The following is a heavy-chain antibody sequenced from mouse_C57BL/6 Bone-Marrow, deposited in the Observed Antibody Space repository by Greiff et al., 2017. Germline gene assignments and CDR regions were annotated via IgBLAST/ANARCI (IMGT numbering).Heavy chain of an antibody. Sequence: EVQLQESGGDLVKPGGSLKLSCAASGFTFSSYGMSWVRQTPDKRLEWVATISSGGSYTYYPDSVKGRFTISRDNAKNTLYLQMSSLKSEDTAMYYCARHVLRAVYFDGWGTGTTVTVSS. CDR3: ARHVLRAVYFDG. CDR2: ISSGGSYT. CDR1: GFTFSSYG. J-gene: IGHJ1*03. V-gene: IGHV5-6*01. D-gene: IGHD1-1*01.